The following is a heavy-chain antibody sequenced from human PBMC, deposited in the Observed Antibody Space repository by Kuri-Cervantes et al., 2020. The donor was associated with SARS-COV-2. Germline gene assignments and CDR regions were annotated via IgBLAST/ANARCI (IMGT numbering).Heavy chain of an antibody. Sequence: SGPTLVKPTQTLTLTCTFSGFSLSTSGMCVSWIRQPPGKALEWLARIDWDDDKYYSTSLKIRLTISKDTSKNQVVLTMTNMDPVDTATYYCARSLYSSPYDYWGQGTLVTVSS. CDR2: IDWDDDK. CDR3: ARSLYSSPYDY. V-gene: IGHV2-70*11. D-gene: IGHD6-6*01. CDR1: GFSLSTSGMC. J-gene: IGHJ4*02.